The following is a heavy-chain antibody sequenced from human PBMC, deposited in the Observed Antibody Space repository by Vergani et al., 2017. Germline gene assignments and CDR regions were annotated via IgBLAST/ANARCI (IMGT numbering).Heavy chain of an antibody. D-gene: IGHD6-13*01. CDR1: GYTFTSYD. CDR2: MNPNSGNT. V-gene: IGHV1-8*01. Sequence: QVQLVQSGAEVKKPGASVKVSCKASGYTFTSYDINWVRQATGQGLEWMGWMNPNSGNTGYAQKFQGRVTMTRNTSISTTYMELSSLRSEDTAVYYCARCEPTLLQQLYYYYMDVWGKGTTVTVSS. J-gene: IGHJ6*03. CDR3: ARCEPTLLQQLYYYYMDV.